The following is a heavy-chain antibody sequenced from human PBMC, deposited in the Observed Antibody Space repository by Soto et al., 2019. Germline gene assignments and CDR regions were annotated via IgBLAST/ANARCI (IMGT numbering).Heavy chain of an antibody. CDR1: GYSFTSYW. V-gene: IGHV5-10-1*01. D-gene: IGHD3-10*01. CDR2: IDPSDSYT. J-gene: IGHJ6*02. CDR3: ALWFGELFPYYYGMDV. Sequence: GESLKISCKVSGYSFTSYWISWVRQMPGKGLEWMGRIDPSDSYTNYSPSFQGHVTISADKSISTAYLQWSSLKASDTAMYYCALWFGELFPYYYGMDVWGQGTTVTVSS.